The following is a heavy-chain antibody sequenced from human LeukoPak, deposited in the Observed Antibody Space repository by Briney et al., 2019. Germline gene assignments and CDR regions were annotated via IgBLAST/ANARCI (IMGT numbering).Heavy chain of an antibody. CDR1: GYTFTGYY. V-gene: IGHV1-2*02. Sequence: ASVKVSCKASGYTFTGYYMHWVRQAPGQGLEWMGWINPNSGGTNYAQKFQGRVTMTRDTSISTAYMELSRLRSDDTAVYYCARVVVPAAPRGYSGYVAHYFDYWGQGTLVTVSS. D-gene: IGHD5-12*01. CDR3: ARVVVPAAPRGYSGYVAHYFDY. J-gene: IGHJ4*02. CDR2: INPNSGGT.